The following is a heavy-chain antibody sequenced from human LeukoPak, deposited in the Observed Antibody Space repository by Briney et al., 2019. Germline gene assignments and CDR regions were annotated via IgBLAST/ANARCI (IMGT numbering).Heavy chain of an antibody. CDR3: ARDKLRGVDP. CDR2: INHSGST. Sequence: SETLSLTCAVYGGSFSGYYWSWIRQPPGKGLEWIGEINHSGSTNYNPSLKSRVTISVDTSKNQFSLKLSSVTAADTAVYYCARDKLRGVDPWGQGTLVTVSS. D-gene: IGHD1-26*01. CDR1: GGSFSGYY. J-gene: IGHJ5*02. V-gene: IGHV4-34*01.